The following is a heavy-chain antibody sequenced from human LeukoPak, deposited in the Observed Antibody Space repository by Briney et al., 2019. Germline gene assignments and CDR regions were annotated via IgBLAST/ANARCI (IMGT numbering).Heavy chain of an antibody. J-gene: IGHJ4*02. CDR1: GFTFSNYW. V-gene: IGHV3-7*01. CDR2: IKPDGSEL. CDR3: ARDKVSGPTLLDY. D-gene: IGHD5/OR15-5a*01. Sequence: GGSLRLSCAASGFTFSNYWMSWVRQLPGKGLEWVANIKPDGSELYYVDSVKGRFTISRDNAKKSLDLQMNSLRVEDTAIYYCARDKVSGPTLLDYWGQGILVTVSS.